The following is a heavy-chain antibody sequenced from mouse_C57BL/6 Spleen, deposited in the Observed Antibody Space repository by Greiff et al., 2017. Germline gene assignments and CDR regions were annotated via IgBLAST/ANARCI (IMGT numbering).Heavy chain of an antibody. Sequence: QVQLQQSGAELARPGASVKMSCKASGYTFTSYTMHWVKQRPGQGLEWIGYISPSSGYTKYTQKFKDKATLTADKSSSTANMQLSSLTSEDSAVYYCARNRNDFDYWGQGTTLTVSA. V-gene: IGHV1-4*01. D-gene: IGHD2-1*01. CDR1: GYTFTSYT. J-gene: IGHJ2*01. CDR2: ISPSSGYT. CDR3: ARNRNDFDY.